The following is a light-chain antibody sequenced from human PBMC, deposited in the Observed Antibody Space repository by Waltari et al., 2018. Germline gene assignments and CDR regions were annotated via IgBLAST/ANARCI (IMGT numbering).Light chain of an antibody. CDR1: QSVLSTSNRKTY. Sequence: DIVMTQSPDSLAVSLGEGATINCKSSQSVLSTSNRKTYIAWNQQKPGQTPRLLINWASTRASGVPDRFSGSGSGTDFTLTVSSLQAEDVAVYYCHQYYIPPLTFGQGTRLEIK. V-gene: IGKV4-1*01. J-gene: IGKJ5*01. CDR2: WAS. CDR3: HQYYIPPLT.